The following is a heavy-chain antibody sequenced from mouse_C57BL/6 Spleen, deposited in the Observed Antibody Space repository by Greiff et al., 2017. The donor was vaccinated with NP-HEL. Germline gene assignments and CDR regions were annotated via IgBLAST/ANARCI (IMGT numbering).Heavy chain of an antibody. CDR2: ISSGGSYT. CDR1: GFTFSSYG. CDR3: ARPPLTTVESAWFAY. V-gene: IGHV5-6*01. J-gene: IGHJ3*01. D-gene: IGHD1-1*01. Sequence: EVQVVESGGDLVKPGGSLKLSCAASGFTFSSYGMSWVRQTPDKRLEWVATISSGGSYTYYPDSVKGRFTISRDNAKNTLYLQMSSLKSEDTAMYYCARPPLTTVESAWFAYWGQGTLVTVSA.